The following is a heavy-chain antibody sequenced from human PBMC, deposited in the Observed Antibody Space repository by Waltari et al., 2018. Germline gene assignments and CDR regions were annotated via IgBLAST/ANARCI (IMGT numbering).Heavy chain of an antibody. CDR3: ARFFGLWPNNIAAAQRGAFDI. V-gene: IGHV2-26*01. Sequence: QVTLKESGPVLVKPTETLTLTCTVSGFSLSNARMGVSWIRQPPGKALEWLAHIFSNDEKSYSTSLKSRLTISKDTSKSQVVLTMTNMDPVDTATYYCARFFGLWPNNIAAAQRGAFDIWGQGTMVTVSS. CDR2: IFSNDEK. CDR1: GFSLSNARMG. J-gene: IGHJ3*02. D-gene: IGHD6-13*01.